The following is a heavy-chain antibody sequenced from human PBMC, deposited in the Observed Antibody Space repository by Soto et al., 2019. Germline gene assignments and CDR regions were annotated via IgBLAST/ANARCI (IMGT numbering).Heavy chain of an antibody. CDR3: ARGRYGDY. CDR1: GYAFTTYG. D-gene: IGHD1-1*01. V-gene: IGHV1-18*01. CDR2: ISAHNGNT. Sequence: QVHLVQSGAEVKKPGASVKVSCQGSGYAFTTYGITWVRQAPGQGLEWMGWISAHNGNTNYAQKRRGRVTVTRDPSTSTAYMELRSLRYDDTAVYYCARGRYGDYWGQGALVTVSS. J-gene: IGHJ4*02.